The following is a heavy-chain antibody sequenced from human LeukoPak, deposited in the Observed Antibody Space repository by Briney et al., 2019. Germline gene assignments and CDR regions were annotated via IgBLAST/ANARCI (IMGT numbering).Heavy chain of an antibody. Sequence: GASVKVSCKASGYTFTSYGISWVRQAPGQGLEWMAWINAYNDKMNYAPKLQDRVTVTTDTSTSTAYMELRSLRSDDTAVYYCARDSSSAWYGHLDYWGQGTLVTVPS. CDR2: INAYNDKM. V-gene: IGHV1-18*01. D-gene: IGHD6-19*01. J-gene: IGHJ4*02. CDR3: ARDSSSAWYGHLDY. CDR1: GYTFTSYG.